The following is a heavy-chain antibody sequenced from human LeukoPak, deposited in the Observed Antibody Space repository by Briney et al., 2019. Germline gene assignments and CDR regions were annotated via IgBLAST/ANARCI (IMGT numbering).Heavy chain of an antibody. J-gene: IGHJ4*02. V-gene: IGHV4-38-2*02. CDR2: IYHSGST. D-gene: IGHD3-9*01. CDR1: GYSISSGYY. CDR3: ARELTLSYDILTGYYYFDY. Sequence: SETLSLTCTVSGYSISSGYYWGWIRQPPGKGLEWIGSIYHSGSTYYNPSLKSRVTISVDTSKNQFSLKLSSVTAADTAVYYCARELTLSYDILTGYYYFDYWGQGTLVTVSS.